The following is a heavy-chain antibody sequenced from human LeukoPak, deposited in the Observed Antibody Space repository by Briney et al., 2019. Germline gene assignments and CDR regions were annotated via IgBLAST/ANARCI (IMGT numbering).Heavy chain of an antibody. J-gene: IGHJ6*02. CDR1: GFTFSSYW. CDR3: ARGNGDSGYYYYGMDV. V-gene: IGHV3-74*01. D-gene: IGHD4-17*01. CDR2: INSDGSST. Sequence: GGSLRLSCAASGFTFSSYWMHWVRQAPGKGLVWVSRINSDGSSTSYADSVKGRFTISRDNAKNTLYLQMNSLRVEDTAVYYCARGNGDSGYYYYGMDVWGQGTTVTVSS.